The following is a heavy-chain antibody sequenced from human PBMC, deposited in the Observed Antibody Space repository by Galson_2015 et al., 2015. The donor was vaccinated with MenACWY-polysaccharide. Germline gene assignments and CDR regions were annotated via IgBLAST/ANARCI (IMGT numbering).Heavy chain of an antibody. CDR2: INSDGSSS. CDR1: GFTFGSYW. V-gene: IGHV3-74*01. CDR3: VRDASAWELPIDY. J-gene: IGHJ4*02. D-gene: IGHD1-26*01. Sequence: SLRLSCAASGFTFGSYWMHWVRQTPGKGLLWVSHINSDGSSSSYTDSVKGRFTISRGNAKNTLYLQMNSLRAEDTAVYYCVRDASAWELPIDYWGQGTLVTVSS.